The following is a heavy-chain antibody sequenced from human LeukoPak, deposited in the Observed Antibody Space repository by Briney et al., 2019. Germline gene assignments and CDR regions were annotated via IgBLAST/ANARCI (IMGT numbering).Heavy chain of an antibody. V-gene: IGHV4-59*01. CDR3: ARSTYYYDSSGFGY. CDR2: IYYSGET. J-gene: IGHJ4*02. D-gene: IGHD3-22*01. CDR1: GGSISNYY. Sequence: SETLSLTCTVSGGSISNYYWSWIRQPPGKGLEWIGNIYYSGETNYNPSLKSRVTTSLDTSENQFSLKLSSVTAADTAVYYCARSTYYYDSSGFGYWGQGTLVTVSS.